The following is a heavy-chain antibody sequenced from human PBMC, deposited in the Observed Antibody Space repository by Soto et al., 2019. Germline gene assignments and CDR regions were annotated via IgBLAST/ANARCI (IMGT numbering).Heavy chain of an antibody. V-gene: IGHV4-34*01. J-gene: IGHJ6*04. D-gene: IGHD2-15*01. Sequence: SETLSLTCAVYGGAFSGYYWSWIRQPPGKGLEWIGEINHSGSTNYNPSLKSRVTISVDTSKNQFSLKLRSVTAADTAVYYCARGSMRWGMEVWGKGTTVTNSS. CDR1: GGAFSGYY. CDR3: ARGSMRWGMEV. CDR2: INHSGST.